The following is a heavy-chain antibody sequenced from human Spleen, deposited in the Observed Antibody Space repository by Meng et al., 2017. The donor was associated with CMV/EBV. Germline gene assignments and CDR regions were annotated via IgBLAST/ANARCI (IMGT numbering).Heavy chain of an antibody. D-gene: IGHD2-2*02. CDR3: ARELYGYFDY. Sequence: ASVKVSCKSSGYTFTSYGVGWVRQAPGQWLEWMGWVSGYNGNTNYIQTLQGRVTMTTDTSTSTAYMELTSLRSDDTAVYYCARELYGYFDYWGQGTLVTVSS. CDR1: GYTFTSYG. V-gene: IGHV1-18*01. CDR2: VSGYNGNT. J-gene: IGHJ4*02.